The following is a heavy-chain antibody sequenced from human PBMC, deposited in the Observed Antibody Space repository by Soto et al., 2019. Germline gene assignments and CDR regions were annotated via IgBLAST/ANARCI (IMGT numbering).Heavy chain of an antibody. CDR3: AKDQGSSWYEIDY. CDR2: ISGSGGST. Sequence: EVQLLESGGGLVQPGGSLRLSCAASGFTVSNYAVTWVRQAPGKGLEWVSTISGSGGSTYYADSVKGRFTISRDNSKNPLYLQMNSLRAEDTPVYYCAKDQGSSWYEIDYWGQGTLVTVSS. V-gene: IGHV3-23*01. J-gene: IGHJ4*02. CDR1: GFTVSNYA. D-gene: IGHD6-13*01.